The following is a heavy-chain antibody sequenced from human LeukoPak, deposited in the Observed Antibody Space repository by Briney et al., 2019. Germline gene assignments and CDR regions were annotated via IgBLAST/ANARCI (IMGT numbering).Heavy chain of an antibody. CDR3: ARRVLGYCRGGSCYGLSYYMDV. CDR2: IYPSGST. J-gene: IGHJ6*03. Sequence: SETLSLTCTVSGGSVSGYYWSWVRQPPGTGLEWIGYIYPSGSTNYNPSLKSRVAISADTSMNQFSLKLSSVTAADTAVYFCARRVLGYCRGGSCYGLSYYMDVWGEGTTVTVSS. CDR1: GGSVSGYY. V-gene: IGHV4-4*09. D-gene: IGHD2-15*01.